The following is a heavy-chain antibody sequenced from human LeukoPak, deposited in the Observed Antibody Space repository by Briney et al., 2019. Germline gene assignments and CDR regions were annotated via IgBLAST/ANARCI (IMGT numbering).Heavy chain of an antibody. J-gene: IGHJ4*03. CDR3: ARVYPHPWYYFDY. D-gene: IGHD2-2*02. CDR1: GFIVSSNY. Sequence: GGSLRLSCAASGFIVSSNYMSWVRQAPGKGLEWVSVISRDNSKNTLYLQMNSLRAEDTAVYYCARVYPHPWYYFDYWGNGTTVTVSS. CDR2: I. V-gene: IGHV3-53*01.